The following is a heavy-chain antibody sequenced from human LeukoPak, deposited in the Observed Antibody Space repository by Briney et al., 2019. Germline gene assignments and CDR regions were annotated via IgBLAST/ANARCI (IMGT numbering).Heavy chain of an antibody. CDR1: GFTFSSYS. CDR2: ISGSGDNT. V-gene: IGHV3-23*01. J-gene: IGHJ5*02. Sequence: GGSLRLSCAASGFTFSSYSMSWVRQAPGKGLEWVSGISGSGDNTYYADSVKGRFTISRENSKNTLYLQMNSLRAEDTAVYYRAKGPRSALYDTKFDPWGQGTLVTVSS. D-gene: IGHD3-22*01. CDR3: AKGPRSALYDTKFDP.